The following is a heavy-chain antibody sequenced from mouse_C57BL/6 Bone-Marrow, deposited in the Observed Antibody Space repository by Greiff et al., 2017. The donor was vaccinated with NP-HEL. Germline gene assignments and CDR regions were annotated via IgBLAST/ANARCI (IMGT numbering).Heavy chain of an antibody. CDR2: IHPNSGST. V-gene: IGHV1-64*01. CDR3: ARGAAITTVVATPFAY. Sequence: QVQLQQPGAELVKPGASVKLSCKASGYTFTSYWMHWVKQRPGQGLEWIGMIHPNSGSTNYNEKFKSKATLTVDKSSSTAYMQLSSLTSEDSAVYDCARGAAITTVVATPFAYWGQGTLVTVSA. D-gene: IGHD1-1*01. CDR1: GYTFTSYW. J-gene: IGHJ3*01.